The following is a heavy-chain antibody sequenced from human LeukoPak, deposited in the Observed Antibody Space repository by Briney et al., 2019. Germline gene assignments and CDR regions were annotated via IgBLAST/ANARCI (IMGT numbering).Heavy chain of an antibody. CDR2: INHSGST. CDR1: GGSFTGYY. CDR3: ACHAVRYSAYDREEDAFDI. D-gene: IGHD5-12*01. V-gene: IGHV4-34*01. Sequence: SETLALTCALYGGSFTGYYWRWIRQPPGKGLEWIGEINHSGSTKYNPSLKSRVTISVDTSTKQFFLRLTSVTAADTAVYYCACHAVRYSAYDREEDAFDIWGQGTMVTVSS. J-gene: IGHJ3*02.